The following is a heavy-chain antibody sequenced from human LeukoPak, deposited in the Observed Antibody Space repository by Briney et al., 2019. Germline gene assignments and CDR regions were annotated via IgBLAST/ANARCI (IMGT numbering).Heavy chain of an antibody. CDR2: ISWNSGSI. Sequence: GGSLRLSCAASGFTFDDYAMHWVRQAPGKGLEWVSGISWNSGSIGYADSVKGRFTISRDNAKDSLYLQMNSLRAEDTAVYYCAKETASGYGAFDIWGQGTMVTVSS. CDR1: GFTFDDYA. J-gene: IGHJ3*02. V-gene: IGHV3-9*01. CDR3: AKETASGYGAFDI. D-gene: IGHD3-22*01.